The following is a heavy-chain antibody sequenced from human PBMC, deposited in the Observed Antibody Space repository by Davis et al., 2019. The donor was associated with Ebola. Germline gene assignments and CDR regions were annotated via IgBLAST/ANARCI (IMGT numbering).Heavy chain of an antibody. CDR2: LYYKGST. D-gene: IGHD4-17*01. CDR1: GGSISSSY. J-gene: IGHJ2*01. V-gene: IGHV4-59*01. CDR3: ARPLNDYGDYWYFDL. Sequence: MPGGSLRLSCSVSGGSISSSYWGWIRQPPGKGLEWIGYLYYKGSTDYNPSLKSRVTISVATSKNQFSLVVNSVTTADTAVYYCARPLNDYGDYWYFDLWGRGTLVTVSS.